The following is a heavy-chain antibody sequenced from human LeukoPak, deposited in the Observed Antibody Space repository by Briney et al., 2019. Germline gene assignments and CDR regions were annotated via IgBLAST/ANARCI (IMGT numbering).Heavy chain of an antibody. J-gene: IGHJ1*01. V-gene: IGHV3-23*01. CDR3: ALESGSYYGYFEQ. Sequence: SGGSLRLSCAASGFTFSSHAMSWVRQAPGKGLEWVSDISGGGDSTNYADSVKGRFSISRDNSKKTLYLQINRLRGEDTAPYHCALESGSYYGYFEQWGQGTLVTVSS. D-gene: IGHD1-26*01. CDR1: GFTFSSHA. CDR2: ISGGGDST.